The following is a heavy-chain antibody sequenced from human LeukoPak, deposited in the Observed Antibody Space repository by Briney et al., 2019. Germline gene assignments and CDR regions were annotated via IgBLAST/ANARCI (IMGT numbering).Heavy chain of an antibody. D-gene: IGHD2-2*01. CDR2: ISGSGGNT. CDR1: GFTFSNYD. CDR3: AKYERATSDAFDV. J-gene: IGHJ3*01. Sequence: HPGGSLRLSCAASGFTFSNYDMSWVRQAPGKGLEWVSHISGSGGNTYYADSVKGRFTISRDNSKNTLYLQMNSLRAEDTAVYYCAKYERATSDAFDVWGQGTMVAVSS. V-gene: IGHV3-23*01.